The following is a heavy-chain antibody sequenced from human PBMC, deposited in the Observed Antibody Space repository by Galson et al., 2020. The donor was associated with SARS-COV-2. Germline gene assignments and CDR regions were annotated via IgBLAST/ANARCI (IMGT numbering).Heavy chain of an antibody. D-gene: IGHD3-10*01. V-gene: IGHV3-48*03. CDR2: ISGSGSTI. Sequence: GGSLRLSCAAPGFTFSSYEMDWVRQAPGKGLEWISYISGSGSTIYYADSVKGRFTISRDNAKNSLYLQMNSLRAEDTAVYYCARGRTSSYKGWTYYYMDVWGKGTTVTVSS. CDR1: GFTFSSYE. CDR3: ARGRTSSYKGWTYYYMDV. J-gene: IGHJ6*03.